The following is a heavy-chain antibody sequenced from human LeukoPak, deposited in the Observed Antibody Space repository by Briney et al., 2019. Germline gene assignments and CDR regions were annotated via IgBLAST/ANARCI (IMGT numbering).Heavy chain of an antibody. Sequence: GASVKVSCKASGYTFTSYDINWVRQATGQGLEWMGWMNPNSGNTGYAQKFQGRVTMTRNTSISTAYMELSSLRSEDTAVYYCATIPAESIHFDYWGQGTLVTVSS. D-gene: IGHD6-25*01. CDR1: GYTFTSYD. CDR3: ATIPAESIHFDY. V-gene: IGHV1-8*01. J-gene: IGHJ4*02. CDR2: MNPNSGNT.